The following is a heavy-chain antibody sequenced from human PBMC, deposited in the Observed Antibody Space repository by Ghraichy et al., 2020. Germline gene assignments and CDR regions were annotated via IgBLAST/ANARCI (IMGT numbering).Heavy chain of an antibody. J-gene: IGHJ4*02. D-gene: IGHD2-8*02. CDR2: ISANGHNT. CDR1: GFTFSNYA. Sequence: GGSLRLSCGASGFTFSNYAMHWVRQAPGKGLEWVSTISANGHNTHYADSVRGRFAISRDSSKNTLYLQMNSLRADDTAVYYFAKASTSYCAGGVCYEAGGTYSDIDHWGKGTLVTVSS. V-gene: IGHV3-23*01. CDR3: AKASTSYCAGGVCYEAGGTYSDIDH.